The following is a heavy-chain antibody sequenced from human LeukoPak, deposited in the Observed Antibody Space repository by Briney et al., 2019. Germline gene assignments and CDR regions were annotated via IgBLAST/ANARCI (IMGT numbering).Heavy chain of an antibody. CDR2: ISYDGSNK. J-gene: IGHJ6*04. Sequence: GSLRLSCAASGFTFISYAMHWVRQAPGKGLEWVAVISYDGSNKYYADSVKGRFTISRDNSKNTLYLQMNSLRAEDTAVYYCAKDPSPLYCSSTSCSPYGMDVWGKGTTVTVSS. CDR1: GFTFISYA. CDR3: AKDPSPLYCSSTSCSPYGMDV. V-gene: IGHV3-30*18. D-gene: IGHD2-2*01.